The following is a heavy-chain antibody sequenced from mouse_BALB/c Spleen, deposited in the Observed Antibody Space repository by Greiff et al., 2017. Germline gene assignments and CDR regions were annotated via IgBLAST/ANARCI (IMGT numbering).Heavy chain of an antibody. CDR2: IYPGNGDT. V-gene: IGHV1-12*01. CDR3: ARRSYYGMDY. J-gene: IGHJ4*01. Sequence: QVQLQQPGAELVKPGASVKMSCKASGYTFTSYNMHWVKQTPGQGLEWIGAIYPGNGDTSYNQKFKGKATLTADKSSSTAYMQLSSLTSEDSAVYYCARRSYYGMDYWGQGTSVTVSS. CDR1: GYTFTSYN.